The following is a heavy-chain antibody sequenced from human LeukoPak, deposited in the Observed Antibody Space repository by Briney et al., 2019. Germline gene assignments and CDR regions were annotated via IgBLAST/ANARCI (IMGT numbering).Heavy chain of an antibody. V-gene: IGHV3-23*01. CDR1: GFTFSSYD. CDR3: AKDPTFWSGSYMDV. J-gene: IGHJ6*03. Sequence: GGSLRLSCEASGFTFSSYDMSWVRQAPGKGLEWVSTISGSGGSAYYADSVNGRFTISRDNSRNTLYLQMNSLRAEDTAVYYCAKDPTFWSGSYMDVWGKGTTVTVSS. D-gene: IGHD3-3*01. CDR2: ISGSGGSA.